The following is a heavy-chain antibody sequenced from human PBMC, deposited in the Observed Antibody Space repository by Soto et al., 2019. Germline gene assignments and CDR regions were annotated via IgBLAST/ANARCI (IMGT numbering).Heavy chain of an antibody. Sequence: GGSLRLSCAASGFTFSSYGMHWVRQAPGKGLEWVAVISYDGSNKYYADSVKGRFTISRDNSKNTLYLQMNSLRAEDTAVYYCAKELSKLDYWGQGTLVTVSS. J-gene: IGHJ4*02. CDR3: AKELSKLDY. V-gene: IGHV3-30*18. CDR2: ISYDGSNK. CDR1: GFTFSSYG.